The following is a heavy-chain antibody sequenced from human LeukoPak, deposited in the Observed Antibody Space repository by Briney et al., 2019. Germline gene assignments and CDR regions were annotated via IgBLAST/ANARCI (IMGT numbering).Heavy chain of an antibody. Sequence: PSETLSLTCTVSGDFITSSSYYWSWIRQPPGKGLEWIGEINHSGSTNYNPSLKSRVTISVDTSKNQFSLKLSSVTAADTAVYFCARGPPTDYYDSSGFYYVFDYWGQGTLVTVSS. V-gene: IGHV4-39*07. CDR1: GDFITSSSYY. J-gene: IGHJ4*02. CDR3: ARGPPTDYYDSSGFYYVFDY. CDR2: INHSGST. D-gene: IGHD3-22*01.